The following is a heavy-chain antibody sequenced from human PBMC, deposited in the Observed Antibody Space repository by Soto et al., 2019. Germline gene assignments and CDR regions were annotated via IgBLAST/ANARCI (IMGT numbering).Heavy chain of an antibody. CDR1: GGTFSIYA. J-gene: IGHJ6*02. CDR2: IIPIFGTA. D-gene: IGHD1-7*01. Sequence: SVKVSCKASGGTFSIYAISCVVRSALQGLEWMGGIIPIFGTANYAQKFQGRVTITADESTSTAYMELSSLRSEDTAVYYCASQPFWGTGTTFRDVWGQGTTVTVSS. V-gene: IGHV1-69*13. CDR3: ASQPFWGTGTTFRDV.